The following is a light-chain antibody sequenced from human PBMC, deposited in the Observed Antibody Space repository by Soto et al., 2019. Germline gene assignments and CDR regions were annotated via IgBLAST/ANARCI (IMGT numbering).Light chain of an antibody. CDR3: QTWANGILV. V-gene: IGLV4-69*01. CDR2: LNSDGSH. CDR1: SGHSTYA. J-gene: IGLJ3*02. Sequence: QSVLTQSPSASASLGASVKLTCTLSSGHSTYAIAWHQQQAEKGPRYLMKLNSDGSHTKGDGIPDRFSGSSSGAERYLTISSLQSEDEADYYCQTWANGILVFGGGTKVTVL.